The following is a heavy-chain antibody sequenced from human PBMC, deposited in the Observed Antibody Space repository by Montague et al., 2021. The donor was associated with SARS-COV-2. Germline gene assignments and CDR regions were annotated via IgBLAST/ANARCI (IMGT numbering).Heavy chain of an antibody. CDR1: GFTFSSYW. CDR2: IEEDGSEK. CDR3: ARERQDSSGWSTYWYFDL. D-gene: IGHD6-19*01. Sequence: SRRLSCAASGFTFSSYWMSWVRQAPGKGLGWVANIEEDGSEKYYMDSVKGRFTISRDNAKNSLSLQMNSLRAEDTAVYYCARERQDSSGWSTYWYFDLWGRGTLVTVSS. J-gene: IGHJ2*01. V-gene: IGHV3-7*01.